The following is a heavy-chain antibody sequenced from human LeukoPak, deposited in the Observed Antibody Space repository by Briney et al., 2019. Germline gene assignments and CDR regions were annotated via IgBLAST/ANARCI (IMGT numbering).Heavy chain of an antibody. CDR2: INAGNGNT. D-gene: IGHD6-19*01. CDR1: GYTFTSYA. CDR3: ARSQRLAVAGTLDY. V-gene: IGHV1-3*01. J-gene: IGHJ4*02. Sequence: ASVKVSCKASGYTFTSYAMHWVRQAPGQRLEWMGWINAGNGNTKYSQKFQGGVTITRDTSASTAYMELSSLRSEDTAVYYCARSQRLAVAGTLDYWGQGTLVTVSS.